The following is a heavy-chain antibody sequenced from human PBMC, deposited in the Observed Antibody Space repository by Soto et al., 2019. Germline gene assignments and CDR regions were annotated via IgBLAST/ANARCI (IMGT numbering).Heavy chain of an antibody. D-gene: IGHD3-10*01. V-gene: IGHV3-30*18. CDR3: AKAGGGFGDFVHH. CDR1: GFTFSSYG. CDR2: ILYDGSDK. J-gene: IGHJ4*02. Sequence: GSPLRLSCAASGFTFSSYGMHWVRQAPGKGLEWVTGILYDGSDKYYADSVKGRFTISRENSKNTLYLQMNSLRTEESAVYYCAKAGGGFGDFVHHWGQGTPVTVSS.